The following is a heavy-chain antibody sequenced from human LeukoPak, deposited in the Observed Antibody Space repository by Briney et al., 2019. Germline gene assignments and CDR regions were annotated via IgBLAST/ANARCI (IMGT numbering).Heavy chain of an antibody. CDR3: ARGDRSGWYGWFDP. CDR1: GYSISSGYY. V-gene: IGHV4-38-2*02. CDR2: IYHSGST. J-gene: IGHJ5*02. D-gene: IGHD6-19*01. Sequence: PSETLSLTCTVSGYSISSGYYWGWIRQPPGKGLEWIGSIYHSGSTYYNPSLKSRVTISVDTSKNQFSLKLSSVTAADTAVYYCARGDRSGWYGWFDPWGQGTLVTVSS.